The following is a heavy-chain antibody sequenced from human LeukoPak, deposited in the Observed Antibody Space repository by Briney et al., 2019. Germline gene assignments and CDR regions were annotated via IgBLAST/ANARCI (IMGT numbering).Heavy chain of an antibody. CDR1: GGSIISSSFW. D-gene: IGHD3-10*01. Sequence: SETLSLTCTVSGGSIISSSFWWGWIRQPPGKGLEWIGSIYYSGSTYYNPSLKSRVTISVDTSKNQFSLKLSSVTAADTAVYYCASLWFGELMYNWFDPWGQGTLVTVSS. V-gene: IGHV4-39*07. CDR3: ASLWFGELMYNWFDP. J-gene: IGHJ5*02. CDR2: IYYSGST.